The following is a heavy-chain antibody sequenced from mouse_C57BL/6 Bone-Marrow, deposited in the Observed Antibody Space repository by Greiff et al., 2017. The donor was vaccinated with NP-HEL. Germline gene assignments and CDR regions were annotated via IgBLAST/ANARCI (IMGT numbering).Heavy chain of an antibody. D-gene: IGHD4-1*01. J-gene: IGHJ1*03. V-gene: IGHV1-66*01. CDR2: IYPGSGNT. CDR3: ARSAGWYFDV. Sequence: VQLQQSGPELVKPGASVKISCKASGYSFTSYYIHWAKQRPGQGLEWIGWIYPGSGNTKYNEKFKGKATLTADTSSSTAYMQLSSLTSEDSAVYYCARSAGWYFDVWGTGTTVTVSS. CDR1: GYSFTSYY.